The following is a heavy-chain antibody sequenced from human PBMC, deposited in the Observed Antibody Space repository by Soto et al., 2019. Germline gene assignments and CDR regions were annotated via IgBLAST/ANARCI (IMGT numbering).Heavy chain of an antibody. CDR3: ARGYYGGSENSYKKEFAY. CDR2: INPNSGNS. CDR1: GYSFTSYD. D-gene: IGHD3-10*01. J-gene: IGHJ4*02. Sequence: GASVKVSCKASGYSFTSYDIHWVRQATGQGLEWMGWINPNSGNSGYAQNFQGRVTMTMDTSLTTTYMELSSLTTEDTAVYYCARGYYGGSENSYKKEFAYWGQGTQVTVSS. V-gene: IGHV1-8*01.